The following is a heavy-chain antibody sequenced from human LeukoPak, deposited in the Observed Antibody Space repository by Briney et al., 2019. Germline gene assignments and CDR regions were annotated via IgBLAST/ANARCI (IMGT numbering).Heavy chain of an antibody. J-gene: IGHJ6*03. CDR2: ISSSSSYI. CDR3: ARSAVRGDNFYYYYYYMDV. V-gene: IGHV3-21*01. D-gene: IGHD3-16*01. CDR1: GFTFSSYS. Sequence: GGSLRLSCAASGFTFSSYSMNWVRQAPGKGLEWVSSISSSSSYIYYADSVKGRFTISRDNAKNSLYLQMNSLRAEDTAVYYCARSAVRGDNFYYYYYYMDVWGKGTTVTVSS.